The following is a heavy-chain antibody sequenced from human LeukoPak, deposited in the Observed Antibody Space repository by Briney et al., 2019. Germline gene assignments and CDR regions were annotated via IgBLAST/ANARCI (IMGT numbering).Heavy chain of an antibody. CDR2: ISYDGSNK. D-gene: IGHD4-17*01. CDR3: ARGPDYGDVWVNAGYYYGMDV. J-gene: IGHJ6*02. V-gene: IGHV3-30-3*01. Sequence: GGSLRLSCAASGFTFSSYAMHWVRQAPGKGLEWVAVISYDGSNKYYADSVKGRFTISRDNSKNTLYLQMNSLRAEDTAVYYCARGPDYGDVWVNAGYYYGMDVWGQGTTVTVSS. CDR1: GFTFSSYA.